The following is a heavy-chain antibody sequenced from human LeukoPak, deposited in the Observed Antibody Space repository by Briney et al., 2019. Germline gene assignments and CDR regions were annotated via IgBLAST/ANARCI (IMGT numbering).Heavy chain of an antibody. V-gene: IGHV4-34*01. CDR3: ARGLDSSGYSYDY. CDR1: GGSFSGYY. J-gene: IGHJ4*02. CDR2: INHSGST. Sequence: SETPSLTCAVYGGSFSGYYWSWIRQPPGKGLEWIGEINHSGSTNHKSSLKSRVTISVDTSKNQFSLKLSSVTAADTAVYYCARGLDSSGYSYDYWGRGTLVTVSS. D-gene: IGHD3-22*01.